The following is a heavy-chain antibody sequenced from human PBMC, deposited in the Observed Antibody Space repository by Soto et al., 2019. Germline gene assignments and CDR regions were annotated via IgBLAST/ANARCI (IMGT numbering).Heavy chain of an antibody. CDR1: GYTFFTYD. V-gene: IGHV1-18*01. Sequence: QVHLVQSGVEVKTPGASVKVSCQASGYTFFTYDISWVRQAPGQGLEWMGWISTYSGVTKYALKFQGRVTMTTDTCTTPAYLELRSLRSDDTAVYYCARHHGPTTSENWFDPWGQGTLVTVSS. J-gene: IGHJ5*02. CDR3: ARHHGPTTSENWFDP. CDR2: ISTYSGVT. D-gene: IGHD5-12*01.